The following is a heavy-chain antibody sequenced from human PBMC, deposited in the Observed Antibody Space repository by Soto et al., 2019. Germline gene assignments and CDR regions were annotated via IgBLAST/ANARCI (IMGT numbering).Heavy chain of an antibody. CDR2: LDPSDSYT. CDR3: ARHGSPSAFDI. D-gene: IGHD1-26*01. Sequence: GESLKISCKGSGYSFTSYWIIWVRQMPGKGLEWMGRLDPSDSYTNYSPSFQGHVTISADKSISTAYLQWSSLKASDSAMYYCARHGSPSAFDIWGQGTMVTVSS. CDR1: GYSFTSYW. V-gene: IGHV5-10-1*01. J-gene: IGHJ3*02.